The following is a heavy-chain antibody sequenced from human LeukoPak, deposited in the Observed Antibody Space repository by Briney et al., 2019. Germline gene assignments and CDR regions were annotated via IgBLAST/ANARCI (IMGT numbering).Heavy chain of an antibody. CDR1: GYTFTSYD. V-gene: IGHV1-46*01. Sequence: GASVKVSCKASGYTFTSYDINWVRQAPGQGLEWMGIINPSGGSTSYAQKFQGRVTMTRDTSTSTVYMELSSLRSEDTAVYYCARALNSGWYVYHYWGQGTLVTVSS. CDR2: INPSGGST. CDR3: ARALNSGWYVYHY. D-gene: IGHD6-19*01. J-gene: IGHJ4*02.